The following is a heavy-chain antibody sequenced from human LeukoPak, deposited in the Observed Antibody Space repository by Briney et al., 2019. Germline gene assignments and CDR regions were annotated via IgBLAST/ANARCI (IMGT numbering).Heavy chain of an antibody. CDR1: GGSISIYY. V-gene: IGHV4-59*01. D-gene: IGHD6-13*01. CDR2: IYYSATT. J-gene: IGHJ4*02. CDR3: ARGVYIAAAQYGY. Sequence: SETLSLTCTVSGGSISIYYWSWIRQPPGKGLEWIGYIYYSATTNYNPSLKSRVTISVDTSKNQFSLKLNSVTAADTAVYYCARGVYIAAAQYGYWGQGTLVTVSS.